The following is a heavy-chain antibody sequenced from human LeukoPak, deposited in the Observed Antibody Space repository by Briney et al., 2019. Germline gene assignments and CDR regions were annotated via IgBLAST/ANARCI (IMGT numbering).Heavy chain of an antibody. CDR1: GFTFSNYD. V-gene: IGHV3-30*18. J-gene: IGHJ4*02. D-gene: IGHD4-23*01. Sequence: GSLRLSCAASGFTFSNYDMHWVRQAPGKGLEWVAVISYDGTDKSYADSVKGRFTISRDNSKSTLYLQMNSLRPADTAVYYCAKDRWTGSYYFVFWGQGALLTVSS. CDR3: AKDRWTGSYYFVF. CDR2: ISYDGTDK.